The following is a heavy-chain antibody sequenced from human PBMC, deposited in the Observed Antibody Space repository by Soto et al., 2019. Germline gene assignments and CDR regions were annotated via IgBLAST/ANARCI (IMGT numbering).Heavy chain of an antibody. V-gene: IGHV3-21*06. CDR2: ISSTTNYI. CDR1: GFTFTRYS. Sequence: EVQRVESGGGLVKPGGSLRLSCAASGFTFTRYSMNWVRKAPGKGREWVSSISSTTNYIYYGDSMKGRFTISRDNAKNALYMEMNSLRAEDTSVYYCARESEDLTSNFDYWGQGTLVTVSS. CDR3: ARESEDLTSNFDY. J-gene: IGHJ4*02.